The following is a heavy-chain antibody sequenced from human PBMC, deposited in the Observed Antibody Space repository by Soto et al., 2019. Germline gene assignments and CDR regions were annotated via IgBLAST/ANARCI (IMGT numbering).Heavy chain of an antibody. D-gene: IGHD3-10*01. CDR1: GGTFSSYA. Sequence: QVQLVQSGAEAKKPGSSVKVSCKASGGTFSSYAISWVRQAPGQGLEWMGGIIPIFGTANYAQKFQGRVTITADESTSTAYMELSSLRSEDTAVYYCARDGGSGSYYNGGGFDYWGQGTLVTVSS. CDR3: ARDGGSGSYYNGGGFDY. V-gene: IGHV1-69*01. J-gene: IGHJ4*02. CDR2: IIPIFGTA.